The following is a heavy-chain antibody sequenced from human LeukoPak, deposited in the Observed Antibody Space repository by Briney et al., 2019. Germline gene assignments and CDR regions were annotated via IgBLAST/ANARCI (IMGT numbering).Heavy chain of an antibody. Sequence: PSETLSLTWTVSGGSISSYYWSWIRQPPGKGLEWIGYIYYSGSTNYNPSLKSRVTISVDTSKNQFSLKLSSVTAADTAVYYCGRGDSSSWTYYFDYWGQGTLVTVSS. D-gene: IGHD6-13*01. CDR1: GGSISSYY. CDR3: GRGDSSSWTYYFDY. J-gene: IGHJ4*02. V-gene: IGHV4-59*08. CDR2: IYYSGST.